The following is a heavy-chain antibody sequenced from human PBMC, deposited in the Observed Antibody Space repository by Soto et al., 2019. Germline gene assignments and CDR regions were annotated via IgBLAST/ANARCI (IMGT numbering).Heavy chain of an antibody. CDR1: GGTFSNYA. CDR2: VIRQFGTT. CDR3: ASKATKDVDWLLHFEF. D-gene: IGHD3-9*01. V-gene: IGHV1-69*13. Sequence: ASVKVSCKASGGTFSNYALSWVRQAPGQGLEWMGGVIRQFGTTNYAQKFKGRVSITADESTNTAYMELRSLTSEDTAVYYCASKATKDVDWLLHFEFWGQGTPVTVSS. J-gene: IGHJ4*02.